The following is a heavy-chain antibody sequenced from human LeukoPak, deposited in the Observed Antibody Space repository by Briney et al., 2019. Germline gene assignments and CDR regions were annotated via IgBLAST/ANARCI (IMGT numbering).Heavy chain of an antibody. J-gene: IGHJ5*02. CDR2: IRYDGSNK. Sequence: PGRSLRLSCAASGFTFSSYAMHWVRQAPGKGLEWVAFIRYDGSNKYYADSVKGRFTISRDNSKNTLYLQMNSLRDEDTAVYYCAKDYSKTSYYGSGTYYRPNWFDPWGQGTLVTVSS. CDR1: GFTFSSYA. CDR3: AKDYSKTSYYGSGTYYRPNWFDP. D-gene: IGHD3-10*01. V-gene: IGHV3-30*02.